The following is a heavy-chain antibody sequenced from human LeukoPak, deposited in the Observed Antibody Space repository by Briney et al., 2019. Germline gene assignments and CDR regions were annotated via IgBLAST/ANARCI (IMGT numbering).Heavy chain of an antibody. J-gene: IGHJ4*02. CDR2: IYYSGST. CDR3: ARLIAARPVYFDY. CDR1: GGSISSGSYY. D-gene: IGHD6-6*01. V-gene: IGHV4-39*01. Sequence: SETLSLTCTVSGGSISSGSYYWSWIRQPPGKGLEWIGSIYYSGSTYYNPSLKSRVTISVDTSKNQFSLKLSSVTAADTAVYYCARLIAARPVYFDYWGQGTLVTVSS.